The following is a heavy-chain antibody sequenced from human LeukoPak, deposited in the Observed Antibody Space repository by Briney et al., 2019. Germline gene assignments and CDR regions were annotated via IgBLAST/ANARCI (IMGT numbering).Heavy chain of an antibody. V-gene: IGHV1-69*01. D-gene: IGHD3-3*01. J-gene: IGHJ4*02. Sequence: SVKVSCTASGGTFANYAISWVRKAPGQGVEWMGGIIPIFSTGDSAQKFQGRLTITADESTRTTYMELSSLRSEDTAVYYCAKGHDDFRQFDYWGQGTLVTVS. CDR2: IIPIFSTG. CDR3: AKGHDDFRQFDY. CDR1: GGTFANYA.